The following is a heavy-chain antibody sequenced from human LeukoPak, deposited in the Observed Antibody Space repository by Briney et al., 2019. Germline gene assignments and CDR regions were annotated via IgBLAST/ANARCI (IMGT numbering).Heavy chain of an antibody. Sequence: GASVKVSCKSSGYTLTRYNITWVRQATGQGLEWMGWMNPNSGNTGYAQKFQGRVTMTRNTSISTAYMELSSLRSDDTAVYYCARGNWFDPWGQGTLVTVSS. V-gene: IGHV1-8*01. CDR2: MNPNSGNT. CDR1: GYTLTRYN. CDR3: ARGNWFDP. J-gene: IGHJ5*02.